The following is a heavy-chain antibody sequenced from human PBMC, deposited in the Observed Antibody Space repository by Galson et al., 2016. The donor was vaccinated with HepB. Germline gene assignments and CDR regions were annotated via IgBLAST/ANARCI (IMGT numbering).Heavy chain of an antibody. Sequence: SETLSLTCSVSGGSVSTYFWSWVRQPPGKGLEWIAHMQYNGDINYNPSLESRVTLSIDTSKNQVFLTLTSVTAADTAMYYCARDSLWSRGWHDWFGPWGQGALVTVSS. D-gene: IGHD2-21*01. CDR2: MQYNGDI. CDR3: ARDSLWSRGWHDWFGP. CDR1: GGSVSTYF. V-gene: IGHV4-59*02. J-gene: IGHJ5*02.